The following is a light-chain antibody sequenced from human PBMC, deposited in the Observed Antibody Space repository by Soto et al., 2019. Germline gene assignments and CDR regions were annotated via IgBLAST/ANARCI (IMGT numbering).Light chain of an antibody. CDR2: DVG. CDR1: SSDVGGYDY. Sequence: QSALTQPASVSGSPGQSITISCTGTSSDVGGYDYVSWYQQYPGKAPKLMISDVGDRPSGVSNRFSVSKSGNTASLTISGLQAEDEADYYCSSYTTGSSYVFGTGTKVTVL. CDR3: SSYTTGSSYV. J-gene: IGLJ1*01. V-gene: IGLV2-14*01.